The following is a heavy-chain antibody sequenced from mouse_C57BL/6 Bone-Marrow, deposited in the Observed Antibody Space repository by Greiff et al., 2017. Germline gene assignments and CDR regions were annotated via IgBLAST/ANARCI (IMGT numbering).Heavy chain of an antibody. J-gene: IGHJ3*01. D-gene: IGHD1-1*01. Sequence: VQLQQPGAELVRPGSSVKLSCKASGYTFTSYWMDWVKQRPGQGLEWIGNIYPSDSETHYNQKFKDKATLTVDKSSSTAYMQLSSLTSEDSAVYYCAREEGYYGSSPFAYWGQGTLVTVSA. CDR1: GYTFTSYW. V-gene: IGHV1-61*01. CDR2: IYPSDSET. CDR3: AREEGYYGSSPFAY.